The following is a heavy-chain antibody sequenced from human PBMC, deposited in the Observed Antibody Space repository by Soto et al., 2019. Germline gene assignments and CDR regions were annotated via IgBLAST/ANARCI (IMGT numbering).Heavy chain of an antibody. V-gene: IGHV3-15*07. CDR3: TTEPLWSYYGVLY. J-gene: IGHJ4*02. CDR2: IKSKTDGGTT. CDR1: GFTFSNAW. D-gene: IGHD1-26*01. Sequence: GGSLRLSCAASGFTFSNAWMNWVRQAPGKGLEWVGRIKSKTDGGTTDYAAPVKGRFTISRDDSKNTLYLQMNSLKTEDTAVYYCTTEPLWSYYGVLYWGQGTLVTVSS.